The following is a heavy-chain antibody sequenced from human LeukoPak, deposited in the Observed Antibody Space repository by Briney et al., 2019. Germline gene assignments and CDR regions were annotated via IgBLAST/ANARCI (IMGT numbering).Heavy chain of an antibody. CDR1: GGSFSGYY. D-gene: IGHD2/OR15-2a*01. CDR2: INHSGST. V-gene: IGHV4-34*01. Sequence: SETLSLTCAVYGGSFSGYYWSWIRQPPGKGLEWIGEINHSGSTNYNPSLKSRVTISVDTSKNQFSLKLSSVTAADTAVYYCARLTTFGYYYYMDVWGKGTTVTVSS. CDR3: ARLTTFGYYYYMDV. J-gene: IGHJ6*03.